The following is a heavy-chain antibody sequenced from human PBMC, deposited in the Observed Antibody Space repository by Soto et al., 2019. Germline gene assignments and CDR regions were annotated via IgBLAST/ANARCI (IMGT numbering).Heavy chain of an antibody. J-gene: IGHJ6*02. CDR3: ARGGRYYYYGMDV. V-gene: IGHV4-59*01. CDR1: GGSISSYY. CDR2: IYYSGST. Sequence: PSETLSLTCTVSGGSISSYYWSWIRQPPGKGLEWIGYIYYSGSTNYNPSLKSRVTISVDTSKNQFSLKLSSVTAAGTAVYYCARGGRYYYYGMDVWGQGTTVTVSS. D-gene: IGHD2-15*01.